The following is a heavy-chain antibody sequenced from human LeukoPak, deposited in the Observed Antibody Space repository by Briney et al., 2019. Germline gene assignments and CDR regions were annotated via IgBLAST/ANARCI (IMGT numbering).Heavy chain of an antibody. V-gene: IGHV3-33*06. J-gene: IGHJ4*02. Sequence: GRSLRLSCAASGFTFSSYGMHWVRQAPGKGLEWVAVIWYDGSNKYYADSVKGRFTISRDNSKNTLYLQMNSLRAEDTAVYYCAKDQRYFGSGSDSYFDYWGQGTLVTVSS. CDR1: GFTFSSYG. CDR3: AKDQRYFGSGSDSYFDY. D-gene: IGHD3-10*01. CDR2: IWYDGSNK.